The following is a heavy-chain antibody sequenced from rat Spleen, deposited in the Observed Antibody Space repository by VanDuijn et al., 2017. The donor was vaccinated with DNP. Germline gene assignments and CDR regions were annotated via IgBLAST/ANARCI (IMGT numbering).Heavy chain of an antibody. Sequence: QVQLQQSGAELAKPGSSVKISCKASGYTFTSYYISWIKQTTGQGLECIGYINTGSGGTNANAKFKGKATLTVDKSSSTAFMQLSSLTPDDSAVYYCARHGRRVFDYWGQGVMVTVSS. CDR3: ARHGRRVFDY. D-gene: IGHD1-11*01. CDR1: GYTFTSYY. V-gene: IGHV1-43*01. J-gene: IGHJ2*01. CDR2: INTGSGGT.